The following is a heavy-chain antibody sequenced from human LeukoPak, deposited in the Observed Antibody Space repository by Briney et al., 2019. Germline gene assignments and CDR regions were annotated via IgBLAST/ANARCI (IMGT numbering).Heavy chain of an antibody. CDR3: ARDVSVATYYFDY. V-gene: IGHV1-3*03. J-gene: IGHJ4*02. Sequence: GASVKVSCKASGYTFTSYVIHWVRQAPGQRLEWMGWINAGDGNIKYSQDFQGRVTITRDTSASTAYMDLSSLRSEDVAVYYCARDVSVATYYFDYWGQGTLVTVSS. D-gene: IGHD5-12*01. CDR2: INAGDGNI. CDR1: GYTFTSYV.